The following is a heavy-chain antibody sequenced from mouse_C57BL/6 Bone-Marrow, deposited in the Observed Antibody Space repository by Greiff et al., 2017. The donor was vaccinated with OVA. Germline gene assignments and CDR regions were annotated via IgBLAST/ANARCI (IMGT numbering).Heavy chain of an antibody. J-gene: IGHJ4*01. Sequence: QLQESGPGLAKPSQTLSLTCSFTGYSITSDYWNWTRKFPGNKLEYMGYISYSGSTYYNPSLKSRISITRDTSKNQYYLQLNSVTTEDTATYYCARGLLKRAMDYWGQGTSVTVSS. CDR1: GYSITSDY. V-gene: IGHV3-8*01. CDR3: ARGLLKRAMDY. D-gene: IGHD1-3*01. CDR2: ISYSGST.